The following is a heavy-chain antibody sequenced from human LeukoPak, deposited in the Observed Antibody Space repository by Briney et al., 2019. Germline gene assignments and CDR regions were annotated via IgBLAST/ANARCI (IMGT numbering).Heavy chain of an antibody. D-gene: IGHD3-10*02. CDR2: INSDGFTT. J-gene: IGHJ6*04. V-gene: IGHV3-74*01. CDR1: GFTFGSYW. CDR3: AELGITMIGGV. Sequence: PGGSLRLSCAASGFTFGSYWMHWVRQAPGKGLVWVSRINSDGFTTTYADSVKGRFTISRDNAKNSLYLQMNSLRAEDTAVYYCAELGITMIGGVWGKGTTVTISS.